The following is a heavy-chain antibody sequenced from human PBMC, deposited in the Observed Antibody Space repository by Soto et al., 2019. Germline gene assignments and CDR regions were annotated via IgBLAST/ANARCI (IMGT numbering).Heavy chain of an antibody. V-gene: IGHV3-66*01. CDR2: IYSGGST. D-gene: IGHD6-13*01. CDR1: GFTVSSNY. Sequence: EVQLVESGGGLVQPGGSLRLSCAASGFTVSSNYMSWVRQAPGKGLEWVSVIYSGGSTYYADSVKGRFTISRDNSKNTLYLQMNSLRAEDTAVYYCARETIAAAGRGYYYYGMDVWGQGTTVTVSS. CDR3: ARETIAAAGRGYYYYGMDV. J-gene: IGHJ6*02.